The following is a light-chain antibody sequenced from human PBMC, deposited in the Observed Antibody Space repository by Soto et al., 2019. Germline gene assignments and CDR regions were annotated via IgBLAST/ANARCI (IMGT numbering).Light chain of an antibody. CDR2: GAS. Sequence: ENELNHSPGTLSLSTGEKATLSCRASQSVSSSYLAWYQQKPGQAPRLLIYGASSRATGIPDRFSGSGSGTDFTLTISRLEPEDFAANYCQQYAISGTFCQGTKVDI. CDR3: QQYAISGT. CDR1: QSVSSSY. V-gene: IGKV3-20*01. J-gene: IGKJ1*01.